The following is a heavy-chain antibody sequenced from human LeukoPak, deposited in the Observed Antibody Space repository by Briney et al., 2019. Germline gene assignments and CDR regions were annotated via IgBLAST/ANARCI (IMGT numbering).Heavy chain of an antibody. CDR2: IYYSGST. Sequence: SETLSLTCTVSGGSISSYYWSWIRQPPGKGLEWIGYIYYSGSTNYNPSLKSRVTISVDTSKNQFSLRPSSVTAADTAVYYCARLIWFGSASDIWGQGTMVTVSS. V-gene: IGHV4-59*01. CDR1: GGSISSYY. J-gene: IGHJ3*02. CDR3: ARLIWFGSASDI. D-gene: IGHD3-10*01.